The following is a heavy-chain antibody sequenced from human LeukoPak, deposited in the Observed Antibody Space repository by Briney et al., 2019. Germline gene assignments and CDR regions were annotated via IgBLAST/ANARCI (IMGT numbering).Heavy chain of an antibody. CDR2: IKQDGSDK. CDR3: TRDRSRAEDD. Sequence: GGPLRLSCAASGFTFSSYWMSWVRQAPGKGLEWVANIKQDGSDKYYVDSVKGRFTISRDNANNLLYLQMNSLRGEDTAVYYCTRDRSRAEDDWGQGTLVTVSS. J-gene: IGHJ4*02. D-gene: IGHD1-14*01. CDR1: GFTFSSYW. V-gene: IGHV3-7*01.